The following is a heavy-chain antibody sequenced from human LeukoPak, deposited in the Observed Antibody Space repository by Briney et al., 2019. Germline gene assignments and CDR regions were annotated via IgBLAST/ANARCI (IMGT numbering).Heavy chain of an antibody. V-gene: IGHV3-23*01. J-gene: IGHJ4*02. Sequence: PGGSLRLSCAASGFTFSIYAMSWVRQAPGKGLEWVSVISGSGGSTYYADSVKGRFTISRDTSKNTLYMQMNSLRAEGTAVYYCAKGSITGTYFDLWGQGTLVTVSS. CDR1: GFTFSIYA. CDR2: ISGSGGST. D-gene: IGHD1-20*01. CDR3: AKGSITGTYFDL.